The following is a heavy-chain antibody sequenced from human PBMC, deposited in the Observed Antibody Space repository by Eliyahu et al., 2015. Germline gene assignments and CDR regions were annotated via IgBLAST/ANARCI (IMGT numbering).Heavy chain of an antibody. CDR1: GXSISTYX. V-gene: IGHV4-59*01. Sequence: QVQLQESGPGLVKPSETLSLTCTVSGXSISTYXWSWIRQPPGKGLEWIGYIYYTGTTTYNPSLQSRVTISVDTSKNQFSLKMSSVTAADTAVYFCALEDRFSIWFDPWGQGTLVTVSS. CDR2: IYYTGTT. J-gene: IGHJ5*02. CDR3: ALEDRFSIWFDP. D-gene: IGHD2/OR15-2a*01.